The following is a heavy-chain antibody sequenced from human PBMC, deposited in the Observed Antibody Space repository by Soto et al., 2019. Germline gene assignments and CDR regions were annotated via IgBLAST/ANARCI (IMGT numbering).Heavy chain of an antibody. V-gene: IGHV1-3*01. J-gene: IGHJ4*02. Sequence: ASVKVSCKASGYTFTSYAMHWVRQAPGQRLEWMGWINAGNGNTKYSQKFQGRVIITRDTSASTAYMELSSLRSEDTAVYYCARDVGSSGWYRSGVDYWGQGTLVTVSS. CDR2: INAGNGNT. D-gene: IGHD6-19*01. CDR1: GYTFTSYA. CDR3: ARDVGSSGWYRSGVDY.